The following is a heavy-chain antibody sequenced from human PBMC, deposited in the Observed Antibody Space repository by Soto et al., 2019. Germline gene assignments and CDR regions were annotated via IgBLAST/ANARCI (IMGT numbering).Heavy chain of an antibody. CDR3: TTEVRWEVPPLDY. CDR2: IWSNSEGGTK. Sequence: PGGSLRLSCEASGFTFRNAWMSWVRQAPGKGLEWVGRIWSNSEGGTKDYAAPVKGRFTISRDDSKNTLYLEMNSLQTDDTAVYYCTTEVRWEVPPLDYWGQGVLVTVSS. D-gene: IGHD1-26*01. V-gene: IGHV3-15*01. CDR1: GFTFRNAW. J-gene: IGHJ4*02.